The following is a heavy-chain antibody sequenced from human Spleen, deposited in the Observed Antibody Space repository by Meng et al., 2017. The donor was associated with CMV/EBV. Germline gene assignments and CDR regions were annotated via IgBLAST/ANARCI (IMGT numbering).Heavy chain of an antibody. Sequence: GESLKISCAASGFTFDDYAMHWVRQAPGKGLEWLSGINWNGGTVGYADSVKGRFTISRDNARNSLFLQMNGLRVEDTALYYCARRFLGNYGMDVWGQGTAVTVSS. V-gene: IGHV3-20*04. D-gene: IGHD1-26*01. CDR1: GFTFDDYA. CDR2: INWNGGTV. CDR3: ARRFLGNYGMDV. J-gene: IGHJ6*02.